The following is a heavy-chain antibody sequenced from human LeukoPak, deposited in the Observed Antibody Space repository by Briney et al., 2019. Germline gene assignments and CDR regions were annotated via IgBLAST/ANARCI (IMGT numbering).Heavy chain of an antibody. J-gene: IGHJ5*02. CDR3: ARVGYDSSGYYYGWFDP. Sequence: PGGSLRLSCAASGFTFSSYAMSWVRQAPGKGLEWVSGINWNGGSTGYADSVKGRFTISRDNAKNSLYLQMNSLRAEDTALYHCARVGYDSSGYYYGWFDPWGQGTLVTVSS. V-gene: IGHV3-20*01. CDR1: GFTFSSYA. D-gene: IGHD3-22*01. CDR2: INWNGGST.